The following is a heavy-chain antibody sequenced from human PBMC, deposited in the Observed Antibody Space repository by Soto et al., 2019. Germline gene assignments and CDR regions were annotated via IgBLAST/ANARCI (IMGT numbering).Heavy chain of an antibody. Sequence: GASVKVSCKASGYTFNRYYIHWVRQAPGQGLEWMGWIGPNVGNTKYAQNFQGRVTMTWDTSTTTASMELSGLTSDDTAVYFCARNRRAYCGGDCPWGSWGQGTQVTVSS. CDR3: ARNRRAYCGGDCPWGS. J-gene: IGHJ5*02. D-gene: IGHD2-21*02. CDR2: IGPNVGNT. CDR1: GYTFNRYY. V-gene: IGHV1-2*02.